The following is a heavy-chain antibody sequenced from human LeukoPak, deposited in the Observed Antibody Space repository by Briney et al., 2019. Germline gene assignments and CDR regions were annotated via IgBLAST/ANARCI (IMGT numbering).Heavy chain of an antibody. Sequence: GGSLRLSCAASGFTFSSYSMNWVRQAPGKGLEWVSSISSSSSYIYYAASVKGRFTISRDNAKNSLYLQMNSLRAEDTAVYYCARGGYYYDSSGYYSDWGQGTLVTVSS. CDR1: GFTFSSYS. J-gene: IGHJ4*02. V-gene: IGHV3-21*01. CDR2: ISSSSSYI. D-gene: IGHD3-22*01. CDR3: ARGGYYYDSSGYYSD.